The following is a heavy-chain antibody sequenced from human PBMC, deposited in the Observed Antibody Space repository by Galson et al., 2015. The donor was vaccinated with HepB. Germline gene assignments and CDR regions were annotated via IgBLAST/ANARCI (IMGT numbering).Heavy chain of an antibody. J-gene: IGHJ3*02. CDR3: AREERQSGSYYPNAFDI. CDR1: GYTFTSYG. D-gene: IGHD1-26*01. V-gene: IGHV1-18*04. Sequence: SVKVSCKASGYTFTSYGISWVRQAPGQGLEWMGWISAYNGNTNYAQKLQGRVTMTTDTSTSTAYMELRSLRSDDTAVYYCAREERQSGSYYPNAFDIWGQGTMVTVSS. CDR2: ISAYNGNT.